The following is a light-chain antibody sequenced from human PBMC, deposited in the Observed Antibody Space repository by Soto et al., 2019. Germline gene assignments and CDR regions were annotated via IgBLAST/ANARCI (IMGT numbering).Light chain of an antibody. Sequence: EIVLTQSPGTLSLSPGERATLSCRASQSVMSNFLAWYQQKSGQAPRLLIYGTSSRAAGIPERFGGSGSGTDFTLTISRLEAEDFAVYYCLQYDSSRTFGQGTKVEIK. CDR3: LQYDSSRT. CDR1: QSVMSNF. J-gene: IGKJ1*01. V-gene: IGKV3-20*01. CDR2: GTS.